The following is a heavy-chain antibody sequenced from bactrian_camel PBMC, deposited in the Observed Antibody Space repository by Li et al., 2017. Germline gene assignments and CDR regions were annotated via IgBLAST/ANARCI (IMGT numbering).Heavy chain of an antibody. V-gene: IGHV3S6*01. D-gene: IGHD1*01. CDR1: ENTFNPYC. CDR3: AAVRACPTLSLRSDTYYY. J-gene: IGHJ4*01. Sequence: HVQLVESGGGSVQTGGSLRLSCEASENTFNPYCLAWLRQAPGKEREGVASLDSDGSTTYDDSVKGRSTISQDTAKNSLYLQMNSLQPEDTGMYYCAAVRACPTLSLRSDTYYYWGQGTQVTVS. CDR2: LDSDGSTT.